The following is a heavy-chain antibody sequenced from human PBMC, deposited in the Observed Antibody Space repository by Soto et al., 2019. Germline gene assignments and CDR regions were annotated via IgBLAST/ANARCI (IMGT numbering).Heavy chain of an antibody. CDR2: IYHSGST. J-gene: IGHJ5*02. CDR3: ARDSGGGNCSGGSCYSGWFDP. V-gene: IGHV4-30-2*01. CDR1: GGSISSGGYS. D-gene: IGHD2-15*01. Sequence: QLQLQESGSGLVKPSQTLSLTCAVSGGSISSGGYSWSWIRQPPGKGLEWIGYIYHSGSTYYNPSLKSPVTISVDRSKNQFSLKLSSVTAADTAVYYCARDSGGGNCSGGSCYSGWFDPWGQGTLVTVSS.